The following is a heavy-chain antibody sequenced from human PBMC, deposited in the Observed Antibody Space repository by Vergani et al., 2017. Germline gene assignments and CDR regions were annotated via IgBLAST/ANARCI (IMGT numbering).Heavy chain of an antibody. CDR1: RGTFSSSA. J-gene: IGHJ4*02. D-gene: IGHD6-19*01. V-gene: IGHV1-69*01. Sequence: QVQLVQSGAEVKKPGSSVKVSCKASRGTFSSSAIRWVRQAPPQGLGCWGGSIPIFGTANDAQRFQGRVTITADESPSTAYMELSSLRSDDTAVYYCAGGGRGSGGYYFDYWGQGTLVTVSS. CDR3: AGGGRGSGGYYFDY. CDR2: SIPIFGTA.